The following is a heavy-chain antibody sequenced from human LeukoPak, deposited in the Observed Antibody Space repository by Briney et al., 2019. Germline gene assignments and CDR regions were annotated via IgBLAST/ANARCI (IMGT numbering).Heavy chain of an antibody. CDR3: ARFMVATAITYYYYYMDV. D-gene: IGHD2-21*02. J-gene: IGHJ6*03. CDR2: IYYSGST. V-gene: IGHV4-59*11. Sequence: SETLSLTCTVSGGSISSHYWSWIRQPPGKGLEWIGYIYYSGSTNYNPSLKSRVTISVDTSKNQFSLKLSSVTAADTAVYYCARFMVATAITYYYYYMDVWGKGTTVTVSS. CDR1: GGSISSHY.